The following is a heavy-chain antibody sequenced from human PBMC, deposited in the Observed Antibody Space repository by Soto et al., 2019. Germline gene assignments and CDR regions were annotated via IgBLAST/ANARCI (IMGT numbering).Heavy chain of an antibody. D-gene: IGHD1-26*01. J-gene: IGHJ5*02. CDR1: GGSISSSNYY. CDR2: IYYSGST. V-gene: IGHV4-39*01. CDR3: ATQEVGGSYVYTFDP. Sequence: PSETLSLTCTVSGGSISSSNYYWGWIREPPGKRLEWIGSIYYSGSTYYNPSLKSRVTISVDTPKNQFSLKLSSVTAADTAVYYCATQEVGGSYVYTFDPWGQGTLVTVS.